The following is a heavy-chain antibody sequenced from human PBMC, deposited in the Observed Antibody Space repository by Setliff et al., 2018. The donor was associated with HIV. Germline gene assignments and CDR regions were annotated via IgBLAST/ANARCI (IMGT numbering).Heavy chain of an antibody. CDR2: IIPMSATT. J-gene: IGHJ6*03. Sequence: SVKVSCKASGGTFSSYAINWVRQAPGQGLEWMGRIIPMSATTNYAQNFQGRVTITADKSTNTAYMEVRSLRFEDTAVYYCARGIAARGNYYYMDVWGEGTTVTAP. CDR1: GGTFSSYA. V-gene: IGHV1-69*06. D-gene: IGHD6-6*01. CDR3: ARGIAARGNYYYMDV.